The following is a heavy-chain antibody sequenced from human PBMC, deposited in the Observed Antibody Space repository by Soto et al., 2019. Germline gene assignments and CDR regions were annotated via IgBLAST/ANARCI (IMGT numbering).Heavy chain of an antibody. J-gene: IGHJ6*02. CDR3: ARGFKRRYSGSYRPVYYGMDV. D-gene: IGHD1-26*01. CDR1: GGSFSGYY. CDR2: INHSGST. V-gene: IGHV4-34*01. Sequence: SSETLSLTCAVYGGSFSGYYWSWIRQPPGKGLEWIGEINHSGSTNYNPSLKSRVTISVDTSKNQFSLKLSSVTAADTAVYYCARGFKRRYSGSYRPVYYGMDVWGQGTTVT.